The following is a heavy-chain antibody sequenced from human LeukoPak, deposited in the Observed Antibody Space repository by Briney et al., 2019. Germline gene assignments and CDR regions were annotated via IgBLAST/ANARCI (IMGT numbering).Heavy chain of an antibody. CDR1: GGSISSGGYS. D-gene: IGHD3-3*01. CDR3: ARDEAPYYDFWSGYYWDAFDI. V-gene: IGHV4-31*03. Sequence: PSQTLSLTCTVSGGSISSGGYSWSWIRQHPGKGLEWIGYIYYSGSTYYNPSLKSRVTISVDTSKNQFSLKLSSVTAADTAVYYCARDEAPYYDFWSGYYWDAFDIWGQGTMVTVSS. J-gene: IGHJ3*02. CDR2: IYYSGST.